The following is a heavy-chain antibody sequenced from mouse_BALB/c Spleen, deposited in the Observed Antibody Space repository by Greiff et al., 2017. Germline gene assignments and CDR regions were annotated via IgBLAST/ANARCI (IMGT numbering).Heavy chain of an antibody. CDR1: GFSFSRYW. CDR3: ARQDYDAMDY. J-gene: IGHJ4*01. V-gene: IGHV4-1*02. Sequence: EVQVVESGGGLVQPGGSLKLSCAASGFSFSRYWMSWVRQAPGKGLEWIGEINPDSSTINYTPSLKDKFIISRDNAKNTLYLQMSKVRSEDTALYYCARQDYDAMDYWGQGTSVTVSS. CDR2: INPDSSTI.